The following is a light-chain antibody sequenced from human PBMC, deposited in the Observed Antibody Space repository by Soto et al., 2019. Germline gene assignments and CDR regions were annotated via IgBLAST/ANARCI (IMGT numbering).Light chain of an antibody. V-gene: IGLV2-14*01. CDR1: SSDVGGYNY. J-gene: IGLJ1*01. Sequence: QSALTQPASVSGSPGQSITISCTGTSSDVGGYNYVSWYQQHPGKAPKLMIYDVSNRPSGVSNRFSGSKSGNTASLTISGLHAEDEDDYYCSSYTSSSTLYVFGTGTKLTVL. CDR2: DVS. CDR3: SSYTSSSTLYV.